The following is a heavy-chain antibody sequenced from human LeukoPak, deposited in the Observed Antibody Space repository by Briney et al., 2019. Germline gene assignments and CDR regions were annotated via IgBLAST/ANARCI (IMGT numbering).Heavy chain of an antibody. V-gene: IGHV4-59*01. CDR2: IYYSGGT. D-gene: IGHD3-3*01. CDR3: ARASIFGVVMFDY. CDR1: GGSIGSYY. Sequence: KPSETLSLTCTVSGGSIGSYYWSWIRQPPGKGLEGIGYIYYSGGTNYNPSLKSRVTISVDTSKNQFSLRLSSVTAADTAVYYCARASIFGVVMFDYWGQGTLVTVSS. J-gene: IGHJ4*02.